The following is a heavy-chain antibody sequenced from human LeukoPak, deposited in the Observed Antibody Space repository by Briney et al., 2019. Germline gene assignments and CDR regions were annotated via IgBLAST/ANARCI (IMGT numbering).Heavy chain of an antibody. D-gene: IGHD4-17*01. V-gene: IGHV5-51*01. J-gene: IGHJ6*04. CDR1: GYNFTNYW. CDR3: ARHAQDYGKGMDG. CDR2: IYPGDSDT. Sequence: GESLKISCKRSGYNFTNYWIDWVRQMPGKGLEWMGIIYPGDSDTRYSPSFQGQVTISVDKSITTAYLQWSSLKASDSAMYYCARHAQDYGKGMDGWGIGTTVTVSS.